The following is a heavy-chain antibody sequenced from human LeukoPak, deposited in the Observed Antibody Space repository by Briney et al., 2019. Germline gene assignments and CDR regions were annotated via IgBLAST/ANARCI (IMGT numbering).Heavy chain of an antibody. D-gene: IGHD3-3*01. CDR3: AIWEGLELLPYSGGVTKITPHFDY. Sequence: ASVKVSCKASGGTFSSYAISWVRQAPGQGLEWMGRIIPILGIANYAQKFQGRVTITADKSTSTAYMELSSLRSEDTAVYYCAIWEGLELLPYSGGVTKITPHFDYWGQGTLVTVSS. CDR1: GGTFSSYA. CDR2: IIPILGIA. J-gene: IGHJ4*02. V-gene: IGHV1-69*04.